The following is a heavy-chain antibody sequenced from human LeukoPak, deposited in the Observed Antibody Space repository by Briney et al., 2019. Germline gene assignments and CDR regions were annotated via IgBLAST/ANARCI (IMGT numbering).Heavy chain of an antibody. D-gene: IGHD3-22*01. V-gene: IGHV3-48*03. CDR1: GFIFSSYE. CDR3: ASGGMVNRYYDSSGSDY. J-gene: IGHJ4*02. Sequence: GGSLRLSCAASGFIFSSYEMNWVRQAPGKGLEWVSYISSSGSTIYYADSVKGRFTIYRDNAKTSLYLQMNSLRAEDTAVYYCASGGMVNRYYDSSGSDYWGQGTLVTVSS. CDR2: ISSSGSTI.